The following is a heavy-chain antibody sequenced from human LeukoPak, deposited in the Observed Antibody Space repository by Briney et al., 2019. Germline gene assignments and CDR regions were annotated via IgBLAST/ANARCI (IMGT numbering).Heavy chain of an antibody. CDR3: ARDSGNYIDAFDI. V-gene: IGHV3-21*01. CDR1: GFTFSSYG. Sequence: GGSLRLSCAASGFTFSSYGMHWVRQAPGKGLEWVSSISSSSSYIYYADSVKGRFTISRDNAKNSLYLQMNSLRAEDTAVYYCARDSGNYIDAFDIWGQGTMVTVSS. D-gene: IGHD1-7*01. CDR2: ISSSSSYI. J-gene: IGHJ3*02.